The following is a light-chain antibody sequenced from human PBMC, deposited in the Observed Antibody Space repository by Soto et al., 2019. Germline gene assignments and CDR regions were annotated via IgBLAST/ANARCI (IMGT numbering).Light chain of an antibody. Sequence: EIVMTQSPATLSVSSGERATLSCRASQNLSRNLDWYQQRPGQAPRLLIHGPSTRATGVPARLSGNGSGTDSTLTISSLQSEDFAVYYCQQYDRWPHTFGQGTKLQIK. CDR2: GPS. V-gene: IGKV3-15*01. CDR3: QQYDRWPHT. CDR1: QNLSRN. J-gene: IGKJ2*01.